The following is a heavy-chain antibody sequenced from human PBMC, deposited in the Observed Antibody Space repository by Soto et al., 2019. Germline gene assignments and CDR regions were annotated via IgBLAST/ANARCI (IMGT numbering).Heavy chain of an antibody. J-gene: IGHJ3*02. V-gene: IGHV4-39*01. CDR1: GDSISSSSYY. CDR3: AMLGDYDILTGSHDDAFDI. CDR2: IYYSGST. D-gene: IGHD3-9*01. Sequence: SETLSLTCTVSGDSISSSSYYWGWIRQPPGKGLEWIGSIYYSGSTYYNPSLKSRVTISVDTSKNQFSLKLSSVTAADTAVYYCAMLGDYDILTGSHDDAFDIWGQGTMVTVSS.